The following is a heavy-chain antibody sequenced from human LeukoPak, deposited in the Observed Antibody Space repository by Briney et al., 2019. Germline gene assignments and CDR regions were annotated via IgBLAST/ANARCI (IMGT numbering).Heavy chain of an antibody. D-gene: IGHD6-19*01. Sequence: PGGSLRLSCAASGFTFSSYGMHWVRQAPGKGLEWVAVIWYDGSNKYYADSVKGRFTISRDNSKNTLYLQMNSLRAEDTAVYYCARDPTEIAVAGGYFDYWGQGTLVTVSS. CDR1: GFTFSSYG. CDR3: ARDPTEIAVAGGYFDY. J-gene: IGHJ4*02. V-gene: IGHV3-33*01. CDR2: IWYDGSNK.